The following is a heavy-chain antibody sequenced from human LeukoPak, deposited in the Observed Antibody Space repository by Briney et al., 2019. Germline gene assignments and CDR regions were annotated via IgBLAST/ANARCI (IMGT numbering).Heavy chain of an antibody. D-gene: IGHD3-9*01. J-gene: IGHJ5*02. CDR1: GFTFSSYA. CDR3: ASSLRYFGQNWFDP. Sequence: GGSLRLSCAASGFTFSSYAMSWVRQAPGKGLEWVSAISGSGGSTYYADSVKGRFTISRDNSKNTLYLQMNSLRAEDTAVYYCASSLRYFGQNWFDPWGQGTLVAVSS. V-gene: IGHV3-23*01. CDR2: ISGSGGST.